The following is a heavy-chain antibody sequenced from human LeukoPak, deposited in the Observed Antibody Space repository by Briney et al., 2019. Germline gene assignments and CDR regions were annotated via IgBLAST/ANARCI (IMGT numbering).Heavy chain of an antibody. J-gene: IGHJ5*02. CDR3: ARGPGTAMAGGWFDP. CDR1: GGSISSYY. V-gene: IGHV4-59*01. Sequence: PSETLSLTCTVSGGSISSYYWSWIRQPPGKGLEWIGYIYYSGSTNYNPSLKSRVTISVDTTKNQFSLKLSSVTAADTAVYYCARGPGTAMAGGWFDPWGQGTLVTVSS. CDR2: IYYSGST. D-gene: IGHD5-18*01.